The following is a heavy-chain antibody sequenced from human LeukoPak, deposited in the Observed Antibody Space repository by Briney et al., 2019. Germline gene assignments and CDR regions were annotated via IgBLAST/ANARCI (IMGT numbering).Heavy chain of an antibody. V-gene: IGHV1-2*02. CDR2: INPNSGGT. CDR1: GYTFINNW. CDR3: ARAPTSIAARLHYYYYYMDV. J-gene: IGHJ6*03. Sequence: ASVKVSCKASGYTFINNWMHWVRQAPGQGLEWMGWINPNSGGTNYAQKFQGRVTITRNTSISTAYMELSSLRSEDTAVYYCARAPTSIAARLHYYYYYMDVWGKGTTVTVSS. D-gene: IGHD6-6*01.